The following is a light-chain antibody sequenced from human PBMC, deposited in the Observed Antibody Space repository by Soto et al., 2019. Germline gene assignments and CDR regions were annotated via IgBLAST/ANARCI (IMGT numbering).Light chain of an antibody. CDR1: SSDVGTFNF. Sequence: QSVLTQPASVSGFLGQSITMSCTGSSSDVGTFNFVSWFQQHPGKAPKLLIFEGTKRPSGVSDRFSGSKSGNTAPLTISGLQAEDEADYHCCSYAGTRTSWVFGTGTKVTVL. J-gene: IGLJ1*01. CDR3: CSYAGTRTSWV. V-gene: IGLV2-23*01. CDR2: EGT.